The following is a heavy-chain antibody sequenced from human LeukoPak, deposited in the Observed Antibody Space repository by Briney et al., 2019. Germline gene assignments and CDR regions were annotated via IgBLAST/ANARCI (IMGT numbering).Heavy chain of an antibody. V-gene: IGHV3-23*01. Sequence: PGGSLRLSCAASGFTFSTYAMGWVRQAPGKGLEWISAISNSGDRTYYADSVRGRFTISRDNSKNTLYLQMNSLRADDTAVYYCAKKGYTSAWDYFDYWGQGTLVTASS. J-gene: IGHJ4*02. CDR2: ISNSGDRT. CDR3: AKKGYTSAWDYFDY. CDR1: GFTFSTYA. D-gene: IGHD6-19*01.